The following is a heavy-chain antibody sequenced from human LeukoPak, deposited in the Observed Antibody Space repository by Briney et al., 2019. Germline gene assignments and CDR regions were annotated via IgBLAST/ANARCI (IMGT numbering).Heavy chain of an antibody. CDR2: INHSGST. D-gene: IGHD2-2*01. V-gene: IGHV4-34*01. J-gene: IGHJ4*02. CDR3: ARLGYCSSTGCPSDAYYFDY. CDR1: GGSFSGYY. Sequence: SETLSLTCAVYGGSFSGYYWSWIRQPPGKGLEWIGEINHSGSTNYNPSLKSRVTISVDTSKNQFSLKLSSVTAADTAVYYCARLGYCSSTGCPSDAYYFDYWGQGTLVTVSS.